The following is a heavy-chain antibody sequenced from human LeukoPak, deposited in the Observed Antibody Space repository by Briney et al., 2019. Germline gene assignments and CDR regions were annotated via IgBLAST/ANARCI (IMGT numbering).Heavy chain of an antibody. Sequence: AGGSLRLSCAASGFTFRSYSVNWVRQAPGKGLDWVSYISSPSDIIYYADSVRGRFTISRDNAKNTLYLQMNDLRVEDTAVYYCARDFSAGALLFDFWGQGTMVTVSS. CDR1: GFTFRSYS. J-gene: IGHJ3*01. V-gene: IGHV3-48*01. CDR3: ARDFSAGALLFDF. D-gene: IGHD6-13*01. CDR2: ISSPSDII.